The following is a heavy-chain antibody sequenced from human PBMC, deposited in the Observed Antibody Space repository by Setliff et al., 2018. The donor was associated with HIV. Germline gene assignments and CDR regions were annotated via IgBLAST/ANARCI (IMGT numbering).Heavy chain of an antibody. D-gene: IGHD5-12*01. V-gene: IGHV4-38-2*02. CDR1: GYSISSGYY. Sequence: ASETLSLTCTVSGYSISSGYYWGWIRQPPGKGLEWIGSIYHSGNTYYNPSLESRVSMSVDTSTNQVSLQLSSVTAADTAVYYCARGKSGSYDAYDMWGQGTMVTVSS. CDR2: IYHSGNT. CDR3: ARGKSGSYDAYDM. J-gene: IGHJ3*02.